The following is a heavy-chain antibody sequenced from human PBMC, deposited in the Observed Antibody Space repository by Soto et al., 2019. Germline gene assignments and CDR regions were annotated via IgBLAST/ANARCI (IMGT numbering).Heavy chain of an antibody. J-gene: IGHJ6*02. CDR2: VYDVGSP. CDR1: GGSIGSVDNY. CDR3: ARRLPDGGYEQYFYDGMDV. D-gene: IGHD5-12*01. Sequence: SETVSPTCSVSGGSIGSVDNYWAWTLHAPGKGREWIGRVYDVGSPFYNPSVESRVTMSIDTNKNHFSLKLSSVTAEDTAVYYCARRLPDGGYEQYFYDGMDVWGQGTTVTVSS. V-gene: IGHV4-39*02.